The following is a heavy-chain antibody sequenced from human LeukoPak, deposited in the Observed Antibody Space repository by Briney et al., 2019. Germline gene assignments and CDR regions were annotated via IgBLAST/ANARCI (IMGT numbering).Heavy chain of an antibody. CDR2: IYYSGST. CDR3: AGSGGSSHPVDY. J-gene: IGHJ4*02. Sequence: SQTLSLTCTVSGGSISSGDYYWSWIRQPPGKGLEWIGYIYYSGSTYYNPSLKSRVTISVDTSKNQFSLKLSSVTAADTAVYYCAGSGGSSHPVDYWGQGTLVTVSS. V-gene: IGHV4-30-4*01. D-gene: IGHD2-15*01. CDR1: GGSISSGDYY.